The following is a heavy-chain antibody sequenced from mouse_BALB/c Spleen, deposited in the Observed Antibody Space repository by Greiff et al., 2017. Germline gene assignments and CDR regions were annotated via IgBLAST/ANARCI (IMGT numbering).Heavy chain of an antibody. CDR1: GFTFSSYA. D-gene: IGHD1-2*01. CDR3: ARNMRVGTATGAMDY. J-gene: IGHJ4*01. Sequence: EVQRVESGGGLVKPGGSLKLSCAASGFTFSSYAMSWVRQTPEKRLEWVATISSGGSYTYYPDSVKGRFTISRDNAKNTLYLQMSSLRSEDTAMYYCARNMRVGTATGAMDYWGQGTSVTVSS. CDR2: ISSGGSYT. V-gene: IGHV5-9-3*01.